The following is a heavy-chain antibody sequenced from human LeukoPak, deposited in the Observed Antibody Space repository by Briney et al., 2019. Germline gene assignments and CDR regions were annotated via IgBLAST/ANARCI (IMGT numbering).Heavy chain of an antibody. D-gene: IGHD3-22*01. CDR1: GGSISSSSYY. V-gene: IGHV4-39*07. CDR3: ARRAPKNYYDSSGYMYYFDY. Sequence: SETLSLTCTVSGGSISSSSYYWGWIRQPPGKGLEWIGSIYYSGSTYYNPSLKSRVTISVDTSKNQFSLKLSSVTAADTAVYYCARRAPKNYYDSSGYMYYFDYWGQGTLVTVSS. J-gene: IGHJ4*02. CDR2: IYYSGST.